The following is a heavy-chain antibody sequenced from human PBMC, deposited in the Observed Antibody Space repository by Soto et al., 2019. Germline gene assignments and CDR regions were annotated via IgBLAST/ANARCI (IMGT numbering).Heavy chain of an antibody. CDR2: IDHDGPT. V-gene: IGHV3-74*01. CDR1: GFIFSNYW. Sequence: EVQLVESGGGLVQPGGSLRLSCAGSGFIFSNYWMHWVRQAPGKGLEWVARIDHDGPTDYADSVRGRFTISRDNAENTLYLQINRLRPEDTAVYYCVRDSHGKYCGQGTLATVSS. J-gene: IGHJ4*02. CDR3: VRDSHGKY. D-gene: IGHD4-17*01.